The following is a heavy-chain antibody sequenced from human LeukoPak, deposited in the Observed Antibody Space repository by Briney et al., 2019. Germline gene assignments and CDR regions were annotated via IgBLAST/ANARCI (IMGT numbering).Heavy chain of an antibody. J-gene: IGHJ6*03. D-gene: IGHD3-22*01. V-gene: IGHV1-46*01. CDR1: GYTFTSYY. Sequence: GASVKVSCKASGYTFTSYYMHWVRQAPGQGLEWMGIINPSGGSTSYAQKFQGRVTMTRDMSTSTVYMELSSLRSEDTAVYYCARHTQDSSGYYYLGYYYYMDVWGKGTTVTISS. CDR2: INPSGGST. CDR3: ARHTQDSSGYYYLGYYYYMDV.